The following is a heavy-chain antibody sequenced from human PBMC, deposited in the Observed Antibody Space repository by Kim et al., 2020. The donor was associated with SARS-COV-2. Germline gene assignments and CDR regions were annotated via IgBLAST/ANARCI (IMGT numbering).Heavy chain of an antibody. D-gene: IGHD6-19*01. CDR2: ISWNSGSI. CDR3: AKGPNSSGWGYYYYYGMDV. J-gene: IGHJ6*02. Sequence: GGSLRLSCAASGFTFDDYAMHWVRQAPGKGLEWVSGISWNSGSIGYADSVKGRFTISRDNAKNSLYLQMNSLRAEDTALYYCAKGPNSSGWGYYYYYGMDVWGQGTTVTVSS. V-gene: IGHV3-9*01. CDR1: GFTFDDYA.